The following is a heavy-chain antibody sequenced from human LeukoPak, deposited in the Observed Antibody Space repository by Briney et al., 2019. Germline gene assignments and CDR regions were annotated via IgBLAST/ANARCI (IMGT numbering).Heavy chain of an antibody. CDR3: ARLTVTTGRPLDY. CDR2: IYYSGST. V-gene: IGHV4-59*08. Sequence: SETLSLTCTVSGGSISNYYWSWIRQPPGKGLEWIGYIYYSGSTSYNPSLKSRVTISIDTSKKQFSLKLSSVTAADTAVYYCARLTVTTGRPLDYWGQGTLVTVSS. CDR1: GGSISNYY. J-gene: IGHJ4*02. D-gene: IGHD4-17*01.